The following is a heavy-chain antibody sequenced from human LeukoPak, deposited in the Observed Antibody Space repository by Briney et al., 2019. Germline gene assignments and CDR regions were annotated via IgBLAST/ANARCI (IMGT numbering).Heavy chain of an antibody. D-gene: IGHD6-13*01. V-gene: IGHV3-23*01. CDR1: GFTLNNYA. J-gene: IGHJ4*02. CDR3: AKDFFGSGSSWYNYFDY. CDR2: TSSSDAGT. Sequence: GGSLRLSCAASGFTLNNYAMSWVRQAPGKGLEWVSATSSSDAGTYHADSVRGRFTISRDNSKNTLYLQMNSLRAEDTALYYCAKDFFGSGSSWYNYFDYWGQGTLVTVSS.